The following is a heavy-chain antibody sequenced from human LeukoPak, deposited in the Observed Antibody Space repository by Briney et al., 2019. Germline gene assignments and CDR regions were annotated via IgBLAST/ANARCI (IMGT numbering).Heavy chain of an antibody. CDR3: VRDYCTNGVCYYFDY. CDR1: GGSISSGGYS. V-gene: IGHV4-30-2*01. J-gene: IGHJ4*02. Sequence: SQTLSLTCAVSGGSISSGGYSWSWVRQPPGKGLGWVVYIYHSGNTYHNPSRKSRLTISVDRSKNQFSLKLSSVTAADTAVYYCVRDYCTNGVCYYFDYWGQGTLVTVSS. CDR2: IYHSGNT. D-gene: IGHD2-8*01.